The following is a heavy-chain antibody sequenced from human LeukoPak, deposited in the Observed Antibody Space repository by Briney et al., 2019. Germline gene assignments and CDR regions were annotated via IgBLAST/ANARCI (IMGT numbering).Heavy chain of an antibody. CDR3: TRHPGGAVAGPRNAFDI. V-gene: IGHV3-73*01. CDR1: GFTFSGSA. J-gene: IGHJ3*02. D-gene: IGHD6-19*01. CDR2: IRSKANSYAT. Sequence: GGSLRLSCAASGFTFSGSAMHWVRQASGKGLEWVGRIRSKANSYATAYAASVKGRFTISRDDSKNTAYLRVNSLKTEDTAVYYCTRHPGGAVAGPRNAFDIWGQGTMVTVSS.